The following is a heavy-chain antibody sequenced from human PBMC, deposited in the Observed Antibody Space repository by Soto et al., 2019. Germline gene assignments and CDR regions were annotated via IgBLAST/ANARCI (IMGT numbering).Heavy chain of an antibody. CDR1: GYTFTSYA. Sequence: QVQLVQSGAEVKKPGASVKVSCKASGYTFTSYAMHWVRQAPGQRLEWMGWINAGNGNTKYSQKFQGRVTITRDTSASTAYMELRSLRADDTAVYYCARTWIQLWLSPYFDYWGQGTLVTVSS. CDR3: ARTWIQLWLSPYFDY. V-gene: IGHV1-3*01. J-gene: IGHJ4*02. CDR2: INAGNGNT. D-gene: IGHD5-18*01.